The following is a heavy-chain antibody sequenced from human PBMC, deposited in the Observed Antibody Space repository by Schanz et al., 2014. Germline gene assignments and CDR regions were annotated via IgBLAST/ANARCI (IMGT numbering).Heavy chain of an antibody. Sequence: KKPGSSVKVSCKASGGTFSSYAIGWVRQSPGPVLEWIGRIIPIPSIANYAQKFQGRVTITADKSTSTAYMEVSRLREEDTAVYYCARVVGGYDLCVMDRRGQGTRGT. D-gene: IGHD5-12*01. V-gene: IGHV1-69*04. J-gene: IGHJ6*02. CDR1: GGTFSSYA. CDR2: IIPIPSIA. CDR3: ARVVGGYDLCVMDR.